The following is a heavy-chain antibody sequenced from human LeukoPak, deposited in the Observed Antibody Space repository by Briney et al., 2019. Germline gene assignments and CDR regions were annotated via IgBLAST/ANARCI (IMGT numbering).Heavy chain of an antibody. Sequence: ASVKVSCKASGGTFSSYAISWVRQAPGQGLEWMGGIIPIFGTANYAQKFQGRVTITADESTSTAYMELSSLRSEDTAVYYCAIHTVTKDTSADYYYGMDVWGQGTTVTVSS. D-gene: IGHD4-11*01. V-gene: IGHV1-69*01. J-gene: IGHJ6*02. CDR1: GGTFSSYA. CDR2: IIPIFGTA. CDR3: AIHTVTKDTSADYYYGMDV.